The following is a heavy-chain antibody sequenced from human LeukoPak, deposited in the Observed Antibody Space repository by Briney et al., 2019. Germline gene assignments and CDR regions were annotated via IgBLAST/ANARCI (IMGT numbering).Heavy chain of an antibody. CDR2: FYDSGST. CDR3: ARRRAGGIDY. J-gene: IGHJ4*02. CDR1: GGSISSHY. D-gene: IGHD1-14*01. V-gene: IGHV4-59*08. Sequence: PSETLSLTCIVSGGSISSHYWSWIRQPPGKGLEWVGYFYDSGSTNYNPSLESRATISGDTSKNQFSLKLTSVTAADTAVYYCARRRAGGIDYWGQGTLVTVSS.